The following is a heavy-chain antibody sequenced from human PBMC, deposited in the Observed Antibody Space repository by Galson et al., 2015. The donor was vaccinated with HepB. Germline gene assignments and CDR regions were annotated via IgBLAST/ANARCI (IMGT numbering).Heavy chain of an antibody. V-gene: IGHV3-15*01. J-gene: IGHJ4*02. CDR1: GFTFSNAW. Sequence: LRLSCAASGFTFSNAWMSWVRQAPGKGLEYVGRIKRKTDGGTSDYAAFVKGRFTISRDDSKNTLYLEMNSLQSEDTAVYYCASVGGYSPFHWGQGTLVTVSS. D-gene: IGHD5-18*01. CDR2: IKRKTDGGTS. CDR3: ASVGGYSPFH.